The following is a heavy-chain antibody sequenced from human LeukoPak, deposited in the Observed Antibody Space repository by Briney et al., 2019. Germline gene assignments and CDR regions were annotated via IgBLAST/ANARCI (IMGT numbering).Heavy chain of an antibody. Sequence: PGRSLRLSCAASGFTFSGYAMHWVRQAPGKGLEWVAVISYDGSNKYYADSVKGRFTISRDNSKNTLYLQMNSLRAEDTAVYYCARAWWIQLWLSRPGYMDVWGKGTTVTVSS. CDR3: ARAWWIQLWLSRPGYMDV. CDR2: ISYDGSNK. D-gene: IGHD5-18*01. J-gene: IGHJ6*03. V-gene: IGHV3-30*01. CDR1: GFTFSGYA.